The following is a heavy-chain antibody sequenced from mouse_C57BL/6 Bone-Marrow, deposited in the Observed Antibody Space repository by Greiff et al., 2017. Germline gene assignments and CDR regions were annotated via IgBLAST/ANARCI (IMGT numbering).Heavy chain of an antibody. J-gene: IGHJ1*03. Sequence: VQLQQPGAELVKPGASVKLSCKASGYTFTSYWMHWVKQRPGQGLEWLGMIHPNSGSTNYNEKFKSKATLTVDKSSSTAYMQLSSLTSEDSAVYYCAREITTVVAWYFDVWGTGTTVTVSS. V-gene: IGHV1-64*01. CDR3: AREITTVVAWYFDV. D-gene: IGHD1-1*01. CDR2: IHPNSGST. CDR1: GYTFTSYW.